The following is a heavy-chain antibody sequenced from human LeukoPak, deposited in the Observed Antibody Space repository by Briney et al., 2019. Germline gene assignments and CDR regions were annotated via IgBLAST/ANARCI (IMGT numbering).Heavy chain of an antibody. V-gene: IGHV3-7*01. CDR2: IKQDGSEK. CDR1: GFTLGTYW. CDR3: AREGAHCSSTSCYGLRAFDI. D-gene: IGHD2-2*01. J-gene: IGHJ3*02. Sequence: GGSLRLSCEASGFTLGTYWMSWVRQLPGKGLEWMANIKQDGSEKYYVDSVRGRFTISRDNAKNSLYLQMNSLRVEDTAMYYCAREGAHCSSTSCYGLRAFDIWGQETMVTVSS.